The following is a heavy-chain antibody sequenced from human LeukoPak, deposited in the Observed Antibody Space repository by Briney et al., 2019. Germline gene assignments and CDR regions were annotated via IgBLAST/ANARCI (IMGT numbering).Heavy chain of an antibody. CDR2: FYHGGST. CDR3: ARDSGYYDSSGYYY. D-gene: IGHD3-22*01. J-gene: IGHJ4*02. V-gene: IGHV4-38-2*02. Sequence: SETLSLTCTVSGYSISTGYYWDWIRQPPGKGLEWIGTFYHGGSTYYNPSLKSRVTISVDTSKNQFSLNLSSVTAADTAVYYCARDSGYYDSSGYYYWGQGTLVTVSS. CDR1: GYSISTGYY.